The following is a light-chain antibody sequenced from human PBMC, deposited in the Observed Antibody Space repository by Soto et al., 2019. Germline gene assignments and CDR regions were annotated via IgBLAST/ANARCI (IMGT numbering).Light chain of an antibody. Sequence: EIVLTQSPGTLSLSPGETATLSCRASQSIYNYFLAWHQQRPGQAPRLLIFRASQRASGIPDRFRGSGSGTDFTLTITRLEPEDFAVYYCQQYTNAPRTFGQGTKVEIK. CDR1: QSIYNYF. V-gene: IGKV3-20*01. CDR2: RAS. J-gene: IGKJ1*01. CDR3: QQYTNAPRT.